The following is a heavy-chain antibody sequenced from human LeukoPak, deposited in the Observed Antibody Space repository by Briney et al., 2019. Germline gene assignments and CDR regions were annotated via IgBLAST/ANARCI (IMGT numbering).Heavy chain of an antibody. Sequence: GGSLRLSCAASGFTLSSYWMHWVRRAPGKGLVWVSRLNSDGSDTSYADSVKGRFTISRDNAKNTLYLQMNSLTAEDTAVYYCARGGGSYHPFDSWGQGTLVTVSS. V-gene: IGHV3-74*01. CDR2: LNSDGSDT. CDR3: ARGGGSYHPFDS. CDR1: GFTLSSYW. D-gene: IGHD1-26*01. J-gene: IGHJ4*02.